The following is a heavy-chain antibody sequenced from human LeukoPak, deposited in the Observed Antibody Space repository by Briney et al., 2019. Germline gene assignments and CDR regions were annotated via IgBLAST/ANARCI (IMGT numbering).Heavy chain of an antibody. J-gene: IGHJ4*02. CDR3: ASAAVYGDPTNPYFDY. CDR1: GYTFTSYA. D-gene: IGHD4-17*01. CDR2: IDPNSGGT. V-gene: IGHV1-2*02. Sequence: ASVKVSCKASGYTFTSYAMNWVRQAPGQGLEWMGWIDPNSGGTNYAQKFQGRVTMTRDTSINTAFMELSRLRSDDSAVYYCASAAVYGDPTNPYFDYWGQGTLVTVSS.